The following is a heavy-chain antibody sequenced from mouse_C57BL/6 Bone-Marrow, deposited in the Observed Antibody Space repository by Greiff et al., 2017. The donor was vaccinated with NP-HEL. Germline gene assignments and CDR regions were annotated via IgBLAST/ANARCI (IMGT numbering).Heavy chain of an antibody. Sequence: QVQLKESGAELARPGASVKLSCKASGYTFTSYGISWVKQRTGQGLEWIGEIYPRSGNTYYNEKFKGKATLTADKSSSTAYMELRSLTSEDAAVDVCARGRYYFDYWGQGTTLTVSS. J-gene: IGHJ2*01. CDR3: ARGRYYFDY. D-gene: IGHD6-1*01. CDR2: IYPRSGNT. CDR1: GYTFTSYG. V-gene: IGHV1-81*01.